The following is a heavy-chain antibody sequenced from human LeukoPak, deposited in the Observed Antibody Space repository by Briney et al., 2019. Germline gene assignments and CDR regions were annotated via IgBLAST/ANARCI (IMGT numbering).Heavy chain of an antibody. CDR2: IGASGSST. D-gene: IGHD3-16*01. CDR1: GFTFNSYG. CDR3: AKLLGGARAFDP. J-gene: IGHJ5*02. V-gene: IGHV3-23*01. Sequence: PGGSLRLSCAASGFTFNSYGMTWVRQVPGKGLEWVSTIGASGSSTYYADSVKGRFTISRDSSKNTLYLHMNSLRAEDTAVYYCAKLLGGARAFDPWGQGTLVTVSS.